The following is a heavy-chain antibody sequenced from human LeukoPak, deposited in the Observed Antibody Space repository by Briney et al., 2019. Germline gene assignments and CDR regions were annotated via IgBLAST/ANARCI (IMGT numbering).Heavy chain of an antibody. V-gene: IGHV4-61*08. Sequence: PSETLSLTCTVSGGSISSGDYYWSWIRQPPGKGLEWIGYIYYSGITNYNPSLKSRVTISVDTSKNQFSLKLSSVTAADTAVYYCARAPQRSAYFDLWGRGTLVTVSS. J-gene: IGHJ2*01. D-gene: IGHD1-1*01. CDR2: IYYSGIT. CDR1: GGSISSGDYY. CDR3: ARAPQRSAYFDL.